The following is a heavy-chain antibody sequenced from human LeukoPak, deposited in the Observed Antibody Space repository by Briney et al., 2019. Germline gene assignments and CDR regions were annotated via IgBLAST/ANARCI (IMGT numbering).Heavy chain of an antibody. CDR3: AKERGYKHYDFWDY. Sequence: GGSLRLSCAASGFTFSSYGMHWVRQAPGKGLEGVAVIWYDGSNKYYADSVKGRFTISRDNSKNTLYLQTNSLRAEDTAVYYCAKERGYKHYDFWDYWGQGTLVTVSS. V-gene: IGHV3-33*06. CDR2: IWYDGSNK. CDR1: GFTFSSYG. J-gene: IGHJ4*02. D-gene: IGHD3-3*01.